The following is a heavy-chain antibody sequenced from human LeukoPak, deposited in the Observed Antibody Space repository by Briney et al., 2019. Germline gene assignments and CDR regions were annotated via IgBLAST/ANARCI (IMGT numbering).Heavy chain of an antibody. CDR2: IYTSGST. D-gene: IGHD6-13*01. V-gene: IGHV4-61*02. J-gene: IGHJ4*02. Sequence: PSETLSLTCTVSGDSISSGTYYWSWIRQPAGKGPEWIGRIYTSGSTNYNPSLKSRVTISLDTSKNQFSLRLNSVTAADTAVYYCARDVSAFSWIGKNYYFDSWGQGTLVTVSS. CDR1: GDSISSGTYY. CDR3: ARDVSAFSWIGKNYYFDS.